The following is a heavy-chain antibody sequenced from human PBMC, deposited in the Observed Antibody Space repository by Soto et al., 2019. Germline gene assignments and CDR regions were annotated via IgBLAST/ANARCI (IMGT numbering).Heavy chain of an antibody. CDR3: ATAPLAAGEPYSSSWLNFDY. V-gene: IGHV1-24*01. CDR2: FDPEDGET. CDR1: GYTLTELS. D-gene: IGHD6-13*01. Sequence: GASVKVSCKVSGYTLTELSMHWVRQAPGKGLEWMGGFDPEDGETIYAQKFQGRVTMTEDTSTDTAYMELSSLRSEDTAVYYCATAPLAAGEPYSSSWLNFDYWGQGTLVTVSS. J-gene: IGHJ4*02.